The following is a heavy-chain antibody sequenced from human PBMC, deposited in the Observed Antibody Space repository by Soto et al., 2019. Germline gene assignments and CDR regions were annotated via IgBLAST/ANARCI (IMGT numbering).Heavy chain of an antibody. V-gene: IGHV4-31*03. Sequence: QVQLQESGPGLVKPTQTLSLTCTVSGGSISSGGYYWSWIRQHPGKGLEWIGYIFHSGSTYYNPSLRSRVTTSVDTSKNQFSLKLSSVTAADTAVYYCARGGDYDNYFDYWGQVTQVTVSS. J-gene: IGHJ4*02. D-gene: IGHD3-22*01. CDR2: IFHSGST. CDR3: ARGGDYDNYFDY. CDR1: GGSISSGGYY.